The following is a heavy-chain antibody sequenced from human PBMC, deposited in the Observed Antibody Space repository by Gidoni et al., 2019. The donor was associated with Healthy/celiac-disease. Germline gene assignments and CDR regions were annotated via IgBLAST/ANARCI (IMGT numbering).Heavy chain of an antibody. J-gene: IGHJ5*02. V-gene: IGHV4-34*01. CDR2: INHSGST. CDR1: GGSFSGYY. D-gene: IGHD2-15*01. CDR3: ARGYVVVVWWFDP. Sequence: QVQLQQWGAGLLKPAETLSRTCAVYGGSFSGYYWSWIRQPPGKGLEWIWEINHSGSTNYNPSLKSRVTISVDTSKNQFSLKLSSVTAADTAVYYCARGYVVVVWWFDPWGQGTLVTVSS.